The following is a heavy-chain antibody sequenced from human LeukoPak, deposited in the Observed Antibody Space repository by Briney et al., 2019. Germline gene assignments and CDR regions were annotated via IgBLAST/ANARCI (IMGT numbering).Heavy chain of an antibody. Sequence: ASETLSLTCTVSGGSISSGGYYWSWIRQHPGKGLEWLGYIYYSGSTYYNPSLKSRVTISVDTSKNQFSLKLSSVTAADTAVYYCAREGILTGYLAFFYWGRGTLVTVSS. V-gene: IGHV4-31*03. D-gene: IGHD3-9*01. CDR1: GGSISSGGYY. CDR3: AREGILTGYLAFFY. J-gene: IGHJ4*02. CDR2: IYYSGST.